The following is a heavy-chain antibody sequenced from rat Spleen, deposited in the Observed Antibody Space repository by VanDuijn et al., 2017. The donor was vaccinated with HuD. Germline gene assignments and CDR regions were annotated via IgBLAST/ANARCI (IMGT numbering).Heavy chain of an antibody. CDR1: GFSLTSYN. CDR3: ARELQWGYFDY. J-gene: IGHJ2*01. Sequence: QVQLKESGPGLVQPSQTLSLTCTVSGFSLTSYNVHWVRQPTGKGLEWMGIIWTGGSTDYNSALKSRLSISRDTSKSQVFLKMNSLQTEDIATYYWARELQWGYFDYWGQGVMVTVSS. D-gene: IGHD1-1*01. CDR2: IWTGGST. V-gene: IGHV2-30*01.